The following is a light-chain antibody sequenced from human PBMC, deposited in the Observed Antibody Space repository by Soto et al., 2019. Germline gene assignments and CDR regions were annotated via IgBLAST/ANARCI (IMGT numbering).Light chain of an antibody. CDR2: EVT. CDR3: QVRDSSSDHYV. Sequence: QSVLTQPASVSGSLGQSITMSCTGTSTDVGGYNFVSWYQQHPDKAPKLLIYEVTNRPSGVSNRFSGSNSGNTATLTISRVEAGDEADYYCQVRDSSSDHYVFGTGTKVTVL. CDR1: STDVGGYNF. V-gene: IGLV2-14*01. J-gene: IGLJ1*01.